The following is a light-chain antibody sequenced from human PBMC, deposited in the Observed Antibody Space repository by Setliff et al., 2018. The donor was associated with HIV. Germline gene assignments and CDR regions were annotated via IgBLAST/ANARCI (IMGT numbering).Light chain of an antibody. J-gene: IGLJ1*01. CDR3: FSFTSSSTYV. Sequence: QSALAQPPSVSGSPGQSVTISCTGTISDVGTYDRVSWYQQPPGTAPKLMIYEVSNRPSGVPDRFSGSKSGNTASLIISGLQAEDEADYYYFSFTSSSTYVFGPGTKVTVL. CDR1: ISDVGTYDR. V-gene: IGLV2-18*02. CDR2: EVS.